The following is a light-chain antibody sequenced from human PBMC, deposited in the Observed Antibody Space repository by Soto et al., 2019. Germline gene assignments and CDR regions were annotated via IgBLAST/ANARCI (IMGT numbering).Light chain of an antibody. V-gene: IGKV3-20*01. CDR2: GAS. J-gene: IGKJ1*01. Sequence: EIVLTQSPGTLSLSPGERATLSCRASQSVTSSYLAWYQQKPGQAPKLLIYGASSRATGIPDRFSGSGSGTDFTLTNSRLEPEDFAGYYCQQNGSTPVTFGQGTKVEI. CDR1: QSVTSSY. CDR3: QQNGSTPVT.